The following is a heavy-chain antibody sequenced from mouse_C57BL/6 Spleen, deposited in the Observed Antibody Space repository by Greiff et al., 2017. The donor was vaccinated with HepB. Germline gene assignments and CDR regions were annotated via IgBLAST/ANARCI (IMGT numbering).Heavy chain of an antibody. J-gene: IGHJ2*01. CDR3: ARRMGLRRNYFDY. Sequence: VQLQQPGAELVMPGASVKLSCKASGYTFTSYWMHWVKQRPGQGLEWIGEIDPSDSYTNYNQKFKGKSTLTVDKSSSTAYMQLSSLTSEDSAVYYCARRMGLRRNYFDYWGQGTTLTVSS. V-gene: IGHV1-69*01. D-gene: IGHD2-4*01. CDR1: GYTFTSYW. CDR2: IDPSDSYT.